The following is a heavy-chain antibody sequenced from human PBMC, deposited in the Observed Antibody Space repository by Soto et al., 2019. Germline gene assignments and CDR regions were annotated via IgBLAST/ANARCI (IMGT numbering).Heavy chain of an antibody. Sequence: QVQLQESGPGLVRPSGTLSLTCAVSGGSMSRNYWWTWVRQPPGQRLEWIGEIYHSGSTNYSPSLKDRVSLSTYQSKYQFSPKLSSVTAADTAVYYCARGGPESDIPMVQGLTWGQGTLVTVSS. CDR1: GGSMSRNYW. CDR3: ARGGPESDIPMVQGLT. D-gene: IGHD5-18*01. V-gene: IGHV4-4*02. J-gene: IGHJ5*02. CDR2: IYHSGST.